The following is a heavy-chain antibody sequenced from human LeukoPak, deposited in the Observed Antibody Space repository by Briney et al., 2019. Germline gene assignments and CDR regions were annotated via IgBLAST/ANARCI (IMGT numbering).Heavy chain of an antibody. D-gene: IGHD4-23*01. CDR1: GGSIRSYY. CDR2: IYYSGST. J-gene: IGHJ5*02. CDR3: ARDVYGGNSGWFDP. V-gene: IGHV4-59*01. Sequence: SETLSLTCTVSGGSIRSYYWSWIRQPPGKGLEWIGYIYYSGSTNYNPSLKSRVTISVDTSKNQFSLKLSSVTAADTAVYYCARDVYGGNSGWFDPWGQGTLVTVSS.